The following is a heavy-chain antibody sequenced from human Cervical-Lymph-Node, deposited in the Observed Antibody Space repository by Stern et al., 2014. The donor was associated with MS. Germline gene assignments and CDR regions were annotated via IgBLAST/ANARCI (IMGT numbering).Heavy chain of an antibody. V-gene: IGHV3-23*04. D-gene: IGHD1-1*01. Sequence: EVHLVESGGGLVQPGGSLRLSCVGSGFTFRNFAMTWIRQAPGKGLEWVSGSGTDGGTHYAESVEGRFSISRDNSKNTLYLQMDSLRVEDTAVYFCGKDLHYWTADSWGQGTLVTVSS. CDR3: GKDLHYWTADS. J-gene: IGHJ4*02. CDR2: SGTDGGT. CDR1: GFTFRNFA.